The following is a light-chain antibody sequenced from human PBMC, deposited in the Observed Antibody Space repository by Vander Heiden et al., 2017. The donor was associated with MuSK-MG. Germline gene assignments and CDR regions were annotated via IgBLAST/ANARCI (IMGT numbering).Light chain of an antibody. CDR3: QQSYSTPPT. CDR1: QSISSY. CDR2: AAS. J-gene: IGKJ2*01. V-gene: IGKV1-39*01. Sequence: IHMTHSPSSLSASVGDRVTITCRASQSISSYLNWYQQKPGKAPKLLIYAASSLQSGVPSRFSGSGSGTDFTLTISSLQPEDFATYYCQQSYSTPPTFGQGTKLEIK.